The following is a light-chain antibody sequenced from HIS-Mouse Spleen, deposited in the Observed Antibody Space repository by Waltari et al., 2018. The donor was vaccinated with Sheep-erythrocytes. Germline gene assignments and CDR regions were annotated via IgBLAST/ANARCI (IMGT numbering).Light chain of an antibody. CDR3: CSYAGSSTPWV. CDR1: SSDVGSYNL. CDR2: EGS. J-gene: IGLJ3*02. Sequence: QSALTQPASGSGSPAPSSTIPATGTSSDVGSYNLVSWYQQHPGKAPKLMIYEGSKRPSGVSNRFSGSKSGNTASLTISGLQAEDEADYYCCSYAGSSTPWVFGGGTKLTVL. V-gene: IGLV2-23*01.